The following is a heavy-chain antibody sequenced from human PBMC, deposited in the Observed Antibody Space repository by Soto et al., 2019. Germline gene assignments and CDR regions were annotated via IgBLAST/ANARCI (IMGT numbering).Heavy chain of an antibody. CDR1: GYTFTSYA. CDR2: INAGNGNT. D-gene: IGHD4-17*01. V-gene: IGHV1-3*01. J-gene: IGHJ4*02. Sequence: ASVKVSCKASGYTFTSYATHWVRQAPGQRLEWMGWINAGNGNTKYSQKFQGRVTITRDTSASTAYMELSSLRSEDTAVYYCATSKDYGDSFDYWGQGTLVTVSS. CDR3: ATSKDYGDSFDY.